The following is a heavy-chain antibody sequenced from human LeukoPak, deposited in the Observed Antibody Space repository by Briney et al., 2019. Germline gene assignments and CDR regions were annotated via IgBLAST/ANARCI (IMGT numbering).Heavy chain of an antibody. CDR2: IYYSGST. CDR1: GGSISSYY. Sequence: SETLSLTCTVSGGSISSYYWSWTRLPPGKGLEWIGYIYYSGSTNYNPSLKSRVTISVDTSKNQFSLKLSSVTAADTAVYYCARVSPRRLFDYWGQGTLVTVSS. V-gene: IGHV4-59*01. J-gene: IGHJ4*02. CDR3: ARVSPRRLFDY.